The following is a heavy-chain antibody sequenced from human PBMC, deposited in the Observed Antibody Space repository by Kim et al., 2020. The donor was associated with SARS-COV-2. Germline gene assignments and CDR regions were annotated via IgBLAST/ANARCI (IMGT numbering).Heavy chain of an antibody. D-gene: IGHD3-10*01. CDR2: IYYSGST. J-gene: IGHJ4*02. CDR1: GGSISSSSYY. CDR3: ARHAVLWFGERGGYYFDY. V-gene: IGHV4-39*01. Sequence: ETLSLTCTVSGGSISSSSYYWGWIRQPPGKGLEWIGSIYYSGSTYHNPSLKSRVTISVDTSKNQFSLKLSSVTAADTAVYYCARHAVLWFGERGGYYFDYWGQGTLVTVSS.